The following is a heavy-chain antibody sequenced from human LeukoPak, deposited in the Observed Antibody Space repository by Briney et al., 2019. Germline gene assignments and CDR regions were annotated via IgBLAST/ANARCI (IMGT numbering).Heavy chain of an antibody. CDR3: ARHWTYYDYVWGSYRPYYFDY. Sequence: SETLSLTCAVSGDSISSSNWWSWVRQPPGKGLEWIGEIYHSGSTNYNPSLKSRVTISVDKSKNQFSLKLSSVTAADTAVYYCARHWTYYDYVWGSYRPYYFDYWGQGTLVTVSS. J-gene: IGHJ4*02. V-gene: IGHV4-4*02. D-gene: IGHD3-16*02. CDR2: IYHSGST. CDR1: GDSISSSNW.